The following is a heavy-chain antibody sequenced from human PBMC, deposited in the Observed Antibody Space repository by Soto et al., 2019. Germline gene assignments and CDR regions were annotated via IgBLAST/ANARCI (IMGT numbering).Heavy chain of an antibody. D-gene: IGHD2-2*01. Sequence: SETLSLTCAIYGGSFANYYWNWIRQPPGKGLEWIGEINYSGSTDYNPSLKSRVTISVDTSKNHFSLELSSVTAADTAMYYCRSSTSCYDDSCVDVWGQGSMVTVSS. CDR2: INYSGST. J-gene: IGHJ6*02. CDR3: RSSTSCYDDSCVDV. CDR1: GGSFANYY. V-gene: IGHV4-34*01.